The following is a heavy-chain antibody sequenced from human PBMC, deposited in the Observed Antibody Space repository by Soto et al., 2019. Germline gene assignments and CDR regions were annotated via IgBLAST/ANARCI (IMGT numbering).Heavy chain of an antibody. CDR2: IIPILGIA. D-gene: IGHD3-10*01. J-gene: IGHJ3*02. Sequence: SVKVSCKASGGTFSSYTISWVRQAPGQGLEWMGRIIPILGIANYAQKFQGRVTITADKSTSTAYMELSSLRSEDTAVYYCARAFGELLSFVIWGQGTMVTVSS. V-gene: IGHV1-69*02. CDR1: GGTFSSYT. CDR3: ARAFGELLSFVI.